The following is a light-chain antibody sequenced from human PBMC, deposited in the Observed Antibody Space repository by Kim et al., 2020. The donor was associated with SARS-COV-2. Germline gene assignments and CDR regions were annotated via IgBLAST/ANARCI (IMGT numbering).Light chain of an antibody. V-gene: IGKV3-15*01. Sequence: SPGEGATLSCRASQTIRSNLAWYQQKPGQAPRLLIYSASTRATGVPARFSGGGSGTEFTLTISSLQAEDSAVYYCQQYNNWPPVTFGGGTKVDIK. CDR2: SAS. J-gene: IGKJ4*01. CDR3: QQYNNWPPVT. CDR1: QTIRSN.